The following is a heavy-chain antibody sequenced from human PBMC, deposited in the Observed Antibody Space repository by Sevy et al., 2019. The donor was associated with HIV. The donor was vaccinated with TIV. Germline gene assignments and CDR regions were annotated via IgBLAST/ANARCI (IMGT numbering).Heavy chain of an antibody. CDR1: GYTLTEFS. D-gene: IGHD3-22*01. CDR3: AKPREYYQDNSGYLDF. J-gene: IGHJ4*02. CDR2: FDPENGET. Sequence: ASVKVSCKVSGYTLTEFSTHWVRQAPGKGLEWMGRFDPENGETIYAQKFQGRVTLTEDTSTDTAYMELRSLKSEDTAVYYCAKPREYYQDNSGYLDFRGQGTLVTAPQ. V-gene: IGHV1-24*01.